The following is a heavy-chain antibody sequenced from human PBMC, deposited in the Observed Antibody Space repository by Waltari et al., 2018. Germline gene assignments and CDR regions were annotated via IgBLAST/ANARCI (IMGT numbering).Heavy chain of an antibody. J-gene: IGHJ4*02. Sequence: DVQLVESGGGLVHPGGSLRPSCAASGFTVSTPHMSWVRQAPGKGLEWVSIIYPAGSTYNADSVVGRFTISRDVSQNTLHLQMNNLRPEDTAVYYCSRARDEDTAMVFFDHWGQGTLVSVSS. CDR1: GFTVSTPH. CDR3: SRARDEDTAMVFFDH. D-gene: IGHD5-18*01. CDR2: IYPAGST. V-gene: IGHV3-66*02.